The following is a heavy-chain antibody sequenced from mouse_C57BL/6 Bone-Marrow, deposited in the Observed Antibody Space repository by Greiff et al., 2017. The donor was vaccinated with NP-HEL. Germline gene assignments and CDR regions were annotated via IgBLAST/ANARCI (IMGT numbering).Heavy chain of an antibody. CDR2: IRNKANNHST. J-gene: IGHJ4*01. CDR1: GFTFSDAW. CDR3: SRDRKAMDY. V-gene: IGHV6-6*01. Sequence: EVKLVESGGGLVQPGGSMKLSCAASGFTFSDAWMDWVRQSPEQGLEWVVEIRNKANNHSTYYAESGKGRFTISRDDLKSSVYVQMNSIRAEDTVIYYCSRDRKAMDYWGQGTSVTVSS.